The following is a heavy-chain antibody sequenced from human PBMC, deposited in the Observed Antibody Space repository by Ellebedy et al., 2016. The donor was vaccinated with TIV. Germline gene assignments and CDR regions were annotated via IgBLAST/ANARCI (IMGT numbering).Heavy chain of an antibody. CDR2: ISYDGNRK. Sequence: GESLKISCVASQFTFNKYGIHWVRQAPGKGLEWVAFISYDGNRKIYADSVKGRFTISRDNSKNTLYLQMDSLSAEDTAVYYCVKDTWFGGSLSGGMDVWGQGTTVTVSS. CDR1: QFTFNKYG. J-gene: IGHJ6*02. V-gene: IGHV3-30*18. CDR3: VKDTWFGGSLSGGMDV. D-gene: IGHD3-10*01.